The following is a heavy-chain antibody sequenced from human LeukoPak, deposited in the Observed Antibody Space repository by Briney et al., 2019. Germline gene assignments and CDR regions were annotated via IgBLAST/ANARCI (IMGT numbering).Heavy chain of an antibody. CDR3: ARSTVRGPYYYYYYMDV. J-gene: IGHJ6*03. CDR2: IIPIFGTA. CDR1: GGTFSSYA. V-gene: IGHV1-69*06. D-gene: IGHD3-10*01. Sequence: SVKVSCKASGGTFSSYAISWVRQAPGQGLEWMGGIIPIFGTANYAQKFQGRVTITAGKSTSTAYMELRSLRSEDTAVYYCARSTVRGPYYYYYYMDVWGKGTTVTISS.